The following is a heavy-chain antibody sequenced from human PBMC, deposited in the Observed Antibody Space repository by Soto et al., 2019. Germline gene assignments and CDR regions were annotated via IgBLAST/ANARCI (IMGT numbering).Heavy chain of an antibody. CDR3: ARVDYYDSSGYYHYYYYGMDV. CDR2: INSDGSST. Sequence: EVQLVESGGGLVQPGGSLRLSCAASGFTFSSYWMHWVRQAPGKGLVWVSRINSDGSSTSYADSVKGRFTISRDNAKNTLYLQMNSLRAEDTAVYYCARVDYYDSSGYYHYYYYGMDVWGQGTTVTVSS. D-gene: IGHD3-22*01. J-gene: IGHJ6*02. CDR1: GFTFSSYW. V-gene: IGHV3-74*01.